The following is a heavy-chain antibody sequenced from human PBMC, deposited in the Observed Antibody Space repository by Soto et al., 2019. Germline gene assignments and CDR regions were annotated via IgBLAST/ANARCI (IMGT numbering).Heavy chain of an antibody. Sequence: EVQLVESGGGLVQPGRSLRLSCAASGFTFDDYAMHWVRQAPGKGLEWVSGISWNSGSIGYADSVKGRITISRDNAKNSLDLQMNSLRAEDTALYYWAKDIAEGSDAFDIWGQGTMVTVSS. CDR2: ISWNSGSI. CDR3: AKDIAEGSDAFDI. J-gene: IGHJ3*02. D-gene: IGHD6-13*01. V-gene: IGHV3-9*01. CDR1: GFTFDDYA.